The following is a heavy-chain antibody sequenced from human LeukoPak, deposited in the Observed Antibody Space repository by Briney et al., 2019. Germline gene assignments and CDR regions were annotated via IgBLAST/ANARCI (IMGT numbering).Heavy chain of an antibody. V-gene: IGHV1-2*02. CDR1: GYTFTGYY. Sequence: GASVKVSCKASGYTFTGYYMHWVRQAPGQGLEWMGWINPNSGGTNYAQKFQGRVTMTRDTSISTAYMELSRLRSDDTAVYYCASLMITFGGVIDPFDYWGQGTLVTVSS. CDR3: ASLMITFGGVIDPFDY. CDR2: INPNSGGT. J-gene: IGHJ4*02. D-gene: IGHD3-16*02.